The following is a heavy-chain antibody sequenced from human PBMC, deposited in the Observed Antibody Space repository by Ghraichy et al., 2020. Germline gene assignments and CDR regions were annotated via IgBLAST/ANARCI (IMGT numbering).Heavy chain of an antibody. D-gene: IGHD1-26*01. J-gene: IGHJ3*02. CDR1: GFTFSKYW. CDR2: IKRDGSEK. Sequence: GGSLRLSCAASGFTFSKYWMTWVRQAPGKGLEWVANIKRDGSEKYYVESVKSRFTISRDNAKNSLYLQMNSLRADDTAVYYCARIWESDPFDIWGQGTMVTVSS. V-gene: IGHV3-7*03. CDR3: ARIWESDPFDI.